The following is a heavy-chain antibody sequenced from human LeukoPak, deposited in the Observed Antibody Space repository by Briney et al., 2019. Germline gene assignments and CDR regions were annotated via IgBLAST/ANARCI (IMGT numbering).Heavy chain of an antibody. CDR2: TYYMSKWNN. D-gene: IGHD3-10*01. V-gene: IGHV6-1*01. CDR1: GDSVSSNSAT. Sequence: SGTLSLTCAISGDSVSSNSATWNWIRQSPSRGLEWLGRTYYMSKWNNDYAVSVKSRIAINPDTSKNQFSLQLKSVTPEDTAVYYCAREVNMVLGRWGQGTLVTVSS. CDR3: AREVNMVLGR. J-gene: IGHJ4*02.